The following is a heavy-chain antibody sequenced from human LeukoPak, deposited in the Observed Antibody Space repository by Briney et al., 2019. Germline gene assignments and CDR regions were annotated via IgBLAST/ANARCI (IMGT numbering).Heavy chain of an antibody. CDR3: AKGRAAAGTWFDP. D-gene: IGHD6-13*01. V-gene: IGHV3-9*01. J-gene: IGHJ5*02. Sequence: GGSLRLSCAASGFTFDDYAMHWVRQAPGKGLEWVSGISWNSGSIGYADSVKGRFTISRDNAKNTLYLQMNSLRAEDTAVYYCAKGRAAAGTWFDPWGQGTLVTVSS. CDR1: GFTFDDYA. CDR2: ISWNSGSI.